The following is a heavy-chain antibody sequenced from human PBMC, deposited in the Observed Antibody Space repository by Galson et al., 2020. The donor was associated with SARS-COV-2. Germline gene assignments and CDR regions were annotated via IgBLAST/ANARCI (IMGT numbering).Heavy chain of an antibody. V-gene: IGHV1-2*02. D-gene: IGHD3-10*01. J-gene: IGHJ4*02. CDR1: GYTFTGYY. CDR2: NNPNSGGT. Sequence: GASVKVSCKASGYTFTGYYMHWVRQAPGQGLEWMGWNNPNSGGTNYAQKFQGRVTMTRDTSISTAYMELSRLRSDDTAVYYCARAEYYYGSGTIDYWGQGTLVTVSS. CDR3: ARAEYYYGSGTIDY.